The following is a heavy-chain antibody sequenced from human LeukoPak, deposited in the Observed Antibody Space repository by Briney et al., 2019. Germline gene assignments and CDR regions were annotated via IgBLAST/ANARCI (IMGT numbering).Heavy chain of an antibody. CDR1: GFTVSSNY. D-gene: IGHD6-19*01. J-gene: IGHJ4*02. Sequence: GGSLRLSCAASGFTVSSNYMSWVRQAPGKGLEWVSVIYNGGSTYYAASVKGRFTISRDNSKNTLYLQMNNLRAEDTAVYYCAREGAGFFDYWGQGTLVSVSS. CDR2: IYNGGST. V-gene: IGHV3-53*01. CDR3: AREGAGFFDY.